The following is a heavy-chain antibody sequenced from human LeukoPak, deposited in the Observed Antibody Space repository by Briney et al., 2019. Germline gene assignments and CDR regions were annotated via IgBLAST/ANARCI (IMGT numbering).Heavy chain of an antibody. CDR3: ASSLLGGTDAFDI. Sequence: PSETLSLTCTVSGASINNYYWSWIRQPPGKGLKWIGYIYYSGSTNYNPSLKSRVTISVDTSKNQFSLNLSSVTAADTAVYYCASSLLGGTDAFDIWGQGTMVTVSS. D-gene: IGHD1-26*01. J-gene: IGHJ3*02. CDR1: GASINNYY. V-gene: IGHV4-59*01. CDR2: IYYSGST.